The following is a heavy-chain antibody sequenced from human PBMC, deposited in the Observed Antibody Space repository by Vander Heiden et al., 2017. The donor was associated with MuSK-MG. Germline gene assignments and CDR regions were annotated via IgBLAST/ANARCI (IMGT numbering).Heavy chain of an antibody. CDR2: IYTSGST. D-gene: IGHD3-10*02. CDR1: GGSISSGSYY. CDR3: ASGVRGIDY. Sequence: QVQLQESGPGLVKPSQTLSLTCTVSGGSISSGSYYWSWSRQPAGKGLEWIGRIYTSGSTNYNPSLKSRVTISVDTSKNQFSLKLSSVTAADTAVYYCASGVRGIDYWGQGTLVTVSS. V-gene: IGHV4-61*02. J-gene: IGHJ4*02.